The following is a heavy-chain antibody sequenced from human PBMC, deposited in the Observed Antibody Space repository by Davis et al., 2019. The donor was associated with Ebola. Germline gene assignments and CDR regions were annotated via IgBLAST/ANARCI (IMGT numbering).Heavy chain of an antibody. CDR2: ISWNSGSI. Sequence: GGSLRLSCAASGFTFSSYAMHWVRQAPGKGLEWVSGISWNSGSIGYADSVKGRFTISRDNSKNTLYLQMNNLRADDTALYYCARDPDEGGHWGQGTLVTVSS. CDR3: ARDPDEGGH. CDR1: GFTFSSYA. D-gene: IGHD1-14*01. V-gene: IGHV3-9*01. J-gene: IGHJ4*02.